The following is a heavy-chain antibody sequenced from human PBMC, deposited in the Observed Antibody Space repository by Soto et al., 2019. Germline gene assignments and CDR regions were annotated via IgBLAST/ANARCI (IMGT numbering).Heavy chain of an antibody. V-gene: IGHV4-4*02. CDR1: GGSISSTNW. CDR2: IYHSGST. Sequence: PSDTLSLTCDVSGGSISSTNWWSGFRQPPGKGLEWIGEIYHSGSTNYNPSLKSRVTISVDKSKNQFSLKVSSVTAADTAMYYCAREVAVAGRWWVTYWGQGTLVTVSS. D-gene: IGHD6-19*01. J-gene: IGHJ4*02. CDR3: AREVAVAGRWWVTY.